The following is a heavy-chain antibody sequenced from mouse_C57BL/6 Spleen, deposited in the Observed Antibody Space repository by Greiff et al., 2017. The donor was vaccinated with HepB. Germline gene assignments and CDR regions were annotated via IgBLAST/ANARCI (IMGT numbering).Heavy chain of an antibody. V-gene: IGHV3-6*01. Sequence: LVESGPGLVKPSQSLSLTCSVTGYSITSGYYWNWIRQFPGNKLEWMGYISYDGSNNYNPSLKNRISITRDTSKNQFFLKLNSVTTEDTATYYCARDELGFAYWGQGTLVTVSA. CDR2: ISYDGSN. CDR3: ARDELGFAY. CDR1: GYSITSGYY. J-gene: IGHJ3*01.